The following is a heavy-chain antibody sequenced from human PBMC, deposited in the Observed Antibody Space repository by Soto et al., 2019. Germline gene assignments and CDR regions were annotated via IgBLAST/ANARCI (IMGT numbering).Heavy chain of an antibody. CDR1: GGSFSGYY. CDR3: ARLYGSRGPFDY. Sequence: QVQLQQWGAGLLKPSETLSLTCAVYGGSFSGYYWSWIRQPPGKGLEWIGEIKHRGSTNYNPSLKRRVSSPVNXSKNQFSLKLSSVTAADTAVYYCARLYGSRGPFDYWGQGTLVTVSS. D-gene: IGHD6-13*01. CDR2: IKHRGST. V-gene: IGHV4-34*01. J-gene: IGHJ4*02.